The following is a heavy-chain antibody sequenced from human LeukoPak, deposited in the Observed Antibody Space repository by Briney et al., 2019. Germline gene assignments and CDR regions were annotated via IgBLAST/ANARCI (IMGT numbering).Heavy chain of an antibody. Sequence: GCLRLSCAASGFTFSSYTMNWVGQAAGKGREWFSSITDSSSSMYYADSVKGRFTISRDNAKNSLYLQMNSLRAEDTAVYYCARDFSSGSYYGDYYFDYWGQGTLVTVSS. J-gene: IGHJ4*02. D-gene: IGHD1-26*01. CDR3: ARDFSSGSYYGDYYFDY. CDR1: GFTFSSYT. V-gene: IGHV3-21*01. CDR2: ITDSSSSM.